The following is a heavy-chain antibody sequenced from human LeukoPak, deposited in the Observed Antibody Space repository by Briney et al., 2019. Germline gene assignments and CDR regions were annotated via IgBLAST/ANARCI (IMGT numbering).Heavy chain of an antibody. V-gene: IGHV3-53*04. CDR1: GFNVSSNY. CDR3: ARGGTPGFSTGRIDY. Sequence: PGGSLRLSCAASGFNVSSNYMSWVRQARGKGLEWVSVLYGAGSTYYADSVKGRFTISRHDSQNTLFLQMNSLRAEDTAVYYCARGGTPGFSTGRIDYWGQGTLVTVSS. CDR2: LYGAGST. J-gene: IGHJ4*02. D-gene: IGHD6-19*01.